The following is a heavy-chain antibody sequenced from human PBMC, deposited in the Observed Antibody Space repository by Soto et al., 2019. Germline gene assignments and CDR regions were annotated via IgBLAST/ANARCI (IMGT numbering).Heavy chain of an antibody. CDR2: IIPIFGTA. D-gene: IGHD3-22*01. J-gene: IGHJ6*02. V-gene: IGHV1-69*13. CDR3: ARGSGYYPYYYYYGMDV. Sequence: SVKVSCKASGGTFSSYAISWVLQAPGQGLEWMGGIIPIFGTANYAQKFQGRVTITADESTSTAYMELSSLRSEDTAVYYCARGSGYYPYYYYYGMDVWGQGTTVTVSS. CDR1: GGTFSSYA.